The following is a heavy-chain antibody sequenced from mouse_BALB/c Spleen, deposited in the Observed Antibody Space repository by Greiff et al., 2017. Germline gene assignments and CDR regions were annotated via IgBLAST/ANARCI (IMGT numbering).Heavy chain of an antibody. CDR2: ISSGGGST. V-gene: IGHV5-12-1*01. Sequence: DVMLVESGGGLVKPGGSLKLSCAASGFAFSSYDMSWVRQTPEKRLEWVAYISSGGGSTYYPDTVKGRFTISRDNAKNTLYLQMSSLKSEDTAMYYCARQDGYYGLAWFAYWGQGTLVTVSA. J-gene: IGHJ3*01. CDR1: GFAFSSYD. CDR3: ARQDGYYGLAWFAY. D-gene: IGHD2-3*01.